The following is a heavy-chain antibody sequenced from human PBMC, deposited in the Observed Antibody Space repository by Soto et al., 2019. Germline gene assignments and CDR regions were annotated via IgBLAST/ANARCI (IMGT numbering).Heavy chain of an antibody. D-gene: IGHD1-26*01. V-gene: IGHV4-34*01. J-gene: IGHJ4*02. CDR1: GGSFSGYY. CDR3: AREGVGARMFDY. CDR2: INHSGST. Sequence: LSLTCAVYGGSFSGYYWSWIRQPPGKGLEWIGEINHSGSTNYNPSLKSRVTISVDTSKNQFSLKLSSVTAADTAVYYCAREGVGARMFDYWGQGTLVTVSS.